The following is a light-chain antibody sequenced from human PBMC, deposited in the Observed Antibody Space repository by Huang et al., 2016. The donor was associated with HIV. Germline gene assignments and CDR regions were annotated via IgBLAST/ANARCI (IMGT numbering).Light chain of an antibody. V-gene: IGKV3-11*01. Sequence: EIVLTQSPATLSLSPGDRATLSCRASQSVSSYLAWYQQKPGQAPRLLTYDASNRATGIPARFSGSGSGTDFTLTISSLEPEDFAVYYCQQRSNWPSYTFGQGTKLEIK. CDR2: DAS. J-gene: IGKJ2*01. CDR1: QSVSSY. CDR3: QQRSNWPSYT.